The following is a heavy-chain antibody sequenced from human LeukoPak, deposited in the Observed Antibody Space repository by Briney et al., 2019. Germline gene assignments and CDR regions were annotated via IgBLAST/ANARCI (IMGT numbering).Heavy chain of an antibody. CDR2: IKEDGSET. Sequence: PGGSLRLSCVASGFPFSSYWMSWVRQAPGKGLEWVANIKEDGSETYYMGSVKGRFTISRDNAKNSLYLRLNSLRAEDTAVYYCARSSKWLSYGLDVWGQGTTVTVSS. D-gene: IGHD6-19*01. CDR1: GFPFSSYW. J-gene: IGHJ6*02. V-gene: IGHV3-7*01. CDR3: ARSSKWLSYGLDV.